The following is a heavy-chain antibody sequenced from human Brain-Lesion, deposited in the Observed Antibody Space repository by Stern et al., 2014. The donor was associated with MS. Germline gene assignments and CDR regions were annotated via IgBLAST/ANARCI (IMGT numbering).Heavy chain of an antibody. D-gene: IGHD2-2*01. CDR1: GGSISSDNYY. CDR3: ARDHFTTSLDV. V-gene: IGHV4-31*03. CDR2: IYYSGTT. Sequence: QLQLQESGPGLVKPSQTLSLTCTVSGGSISSDNYYWTWIRQHPGKGLEWNGHIYYSGTTFYNPSLKRRVSITVDTSQNLFSLRLSSVTAADTAVYYCARDHFTTSLDVWGHGATVTVS. J-gene: IGHJ6*02.